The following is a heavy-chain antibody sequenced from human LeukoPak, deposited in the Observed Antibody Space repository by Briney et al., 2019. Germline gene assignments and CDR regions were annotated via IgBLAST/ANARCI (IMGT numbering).Heavy chain of an antibody. V-gene: IGHV1-24*01. CDR2: FDPEDGET. CDR1: GYTLTELS. J-gene: IGHJ5*02. Sequence: RASVKVSCKVSGYTLTELSMHWVRQAPGKGLEWMGGFDPEDGETIYAQKFQGRVTMTEDTSTDTAYMELSSLRSEDTAVYYCARDGYQVPTIFGTFDPWGQGTLVTVSS. D-gene: IGHD3-3*01. CDR3: ARDGYQVPTIFGTFDP.